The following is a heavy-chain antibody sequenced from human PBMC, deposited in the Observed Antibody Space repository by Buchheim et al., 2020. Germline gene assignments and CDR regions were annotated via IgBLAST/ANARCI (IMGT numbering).Heavy chain of an antibody. CDR1: GFSFRDYG. D-gene: IGHD3-10*01. J-gene: IGHJ6*02. CDR2: ISYDGSKK. Sequence: QVQVVESGGGVVQPGGSPRLSCGASGFSFRDYGMHWVRQAPGKGLEWVAVISYDGSKKYYGDSGKGRFTISRDNYKELVFVQMNSLRVEDTAVYYCTKAFYYGSGDYYSRMGYFFGMDVWGPGTT. CDR3: TKAFYYGSGDYYSRMGYFFGMDV. V-gene: IGHV3-30*18.